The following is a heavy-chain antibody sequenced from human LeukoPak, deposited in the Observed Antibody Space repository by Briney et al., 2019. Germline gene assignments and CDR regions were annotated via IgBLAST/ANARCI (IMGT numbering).Heavy chain of an antibody. CDR3: AREQQLIFDY. V-gene: IGHV3-7*01. Sequence: GGSLRLTCAASGFIFSTYWMSWVRQAPGKGLEWVANTKEDGSESHYVDSVKGRFTISRDNSKNTLYLQMNSLRAEDTAVYYCAREQQLIFDYWGQGTLVTVPS. J-gene: IGHJ4*02. CDR1: GFIFSTYW. CDR2: TKEDGSES. D-gene: IGHD6-13*01.